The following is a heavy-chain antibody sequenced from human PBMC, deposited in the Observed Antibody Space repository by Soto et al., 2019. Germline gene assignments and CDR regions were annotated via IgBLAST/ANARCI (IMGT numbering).Heavy chain of an antibody. CDR2: IWYDGSNK. CDR1: GFTFSSYG. Sequence: QVQLVESGGGVVQPGRSLRLSCAASGFTFSSYGMHWVRQAPGKGLEWVAVIWYDGSNKYYADSVKGRFTISRDSSKNTLYLQVNSLRAGDTAMYYCAREQGYSYGYVDYWGQRTLVTVFS. J-gene: IGHJ4*02. V-gene: IGHV3-33*01. CDR3: AREQGYSYGYVDY. D-gene: IGHD5-18*01.